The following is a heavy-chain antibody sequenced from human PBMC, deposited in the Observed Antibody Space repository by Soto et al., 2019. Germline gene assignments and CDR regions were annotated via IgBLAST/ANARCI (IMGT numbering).Heavy chain of an antibody. J-gene: IGHJ5*02. D-gene: IGHD2-2*01. CDR1: GFTFSSYA. CDR2: ISGSGGST. CDR3: SKDVVSTVVPAARVPSWFDP. V-gene: IGHV3-23*01. Sequence: EVQLLESGGGLVQPGGSLRLSCAASGFTFSSYAMSWVRQAPGKGLEWVSAISGSGGSTYYADSVKGRFTISRDNTKNRLRLRMNNLSAEKTEVYYCSKDVVSTVVPAARVPSWFDPWGQGSLVTVSS.